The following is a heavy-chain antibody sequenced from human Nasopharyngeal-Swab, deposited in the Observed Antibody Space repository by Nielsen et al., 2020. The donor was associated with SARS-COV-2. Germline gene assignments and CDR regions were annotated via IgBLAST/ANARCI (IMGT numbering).Heavy chain of an antibody. V-gene: IGHV7-4-1*02. CDR2: LNTNTGNP. Sequence: ASVKVSCNASGSTFTSYAMNWVRQPPGQGLEWMVWLNTNTGNPTYAQGFTGRFVFSLDTSVSTAYLQISSLKAEDTAVYYCAREEGITIFGVPIGFGYYGMDVWGQGTTVTVSS. J-gene: IGHJ6*02. D-gene: IGHD3-3*01. CDR3: AREEGITIFGVPIGFGYYGMDV. CDR1: GSTFTSYA.